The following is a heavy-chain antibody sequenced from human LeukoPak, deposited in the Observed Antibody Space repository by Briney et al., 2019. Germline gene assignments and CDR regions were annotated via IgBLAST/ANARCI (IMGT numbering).Heavy chain of an antibody. CDR3: AKVEYTSSWYGVGSLDY. V-gene: IGHV3-30*02. CDR2: IRYDGSNK. CDR1: GFTFSSYA. Sequence: SGGSLRLSCAASGFTFSSYAMHWVRQAPGKGLEWVAFIRYDGSNKYYADSVKGRFTISRDNSKDTLYLQMNSLRPEDTAVYYCAKVEYTSSWYGVGSLDYWGQGTLVTVSS. J-gene: IGHJ4*02. D-gene: IGHD6-13*01.